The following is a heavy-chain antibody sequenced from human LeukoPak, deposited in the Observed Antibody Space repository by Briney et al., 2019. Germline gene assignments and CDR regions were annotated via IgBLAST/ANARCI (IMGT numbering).Heavy chain of an antibody. CDR1: GFTFSNYA. V-gene: IGHV3-23*01. CDR3: AKVMNYQYYYGMDV. CDR2: ISGSGGST. D-gene: IGHD1-7*01. J-gene: IGHJ6*02. Sequence: GGSLRLSCAASGFTFSNYAMSWVRQAPGKGLEWVSAISGSGGSTYYADFVKGRFTISRDNSKNTLYLQMNSLRAEDTAVYYCAKVMNYQYYYGMDVWGQGTTVTVSS.